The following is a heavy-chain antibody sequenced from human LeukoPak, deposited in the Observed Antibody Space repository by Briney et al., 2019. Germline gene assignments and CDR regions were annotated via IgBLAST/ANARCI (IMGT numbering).Heavy chain of an antibody. V-gene: IGHV3-74*01. J-gene: IGHJ5*02. CDR1: GFTFSIYW. Sequence: GGSLRLSCAASGFTFSIYWMHWVRQAPGKGLVWVSRINIDGSTTDYADSVKGRFTVSRDNAKNTLYLQMNSLRAEDTAVYYCARDPYNWNANWLDPWGQGTLVTVSS. CDR3: ARDPYNWNANWLDP. CDR2: INIDGSTT. D-gene: IGHD1-1*01.